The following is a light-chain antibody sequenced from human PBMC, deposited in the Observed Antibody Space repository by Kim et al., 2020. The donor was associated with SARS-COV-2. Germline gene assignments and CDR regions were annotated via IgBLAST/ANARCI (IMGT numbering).Light chain of an antibody. CDR1: SSNIGAGYE. Sequence: GQRVIISCTGSSSNIGAGYEVHWYQQLPGTVPKLLIFANTKRPSGVPDRFSGSKSGTSASLAITGLQPDDEADYYCQSSDSSLSVIFGGGTQLTVL. CDR2: ANT. J-gene: IGLJ2*01. V-gene: IGLV1-40*01. CDR3: QSSDSSLSVI.